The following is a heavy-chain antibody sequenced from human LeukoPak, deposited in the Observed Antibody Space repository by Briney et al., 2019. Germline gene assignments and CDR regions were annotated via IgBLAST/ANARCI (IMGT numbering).Heavy chain of an antibody. CDR1: GGSISSSSYY. CDR3: ARATPLVYYYYMDV. CDR2: IYYSGST. J-gene: IGHJ6*03. V-gene: IGHV4-39*01. Sequence: PSETLSLTCTVSGGSISSSSYYWGWMRPPPGKGREWIGSIYYSGSTYYNPSLKSRVTISVDTSKNQFSLKLSSVTAADTAVYYCARATPLVYYYYMDVWGKGTTVTVSS.